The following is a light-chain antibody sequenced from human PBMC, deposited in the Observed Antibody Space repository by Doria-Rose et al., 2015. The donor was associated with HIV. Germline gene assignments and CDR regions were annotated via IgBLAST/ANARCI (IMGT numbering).Light chain of an antibody. Sequence: SWYQHHAGKAPKLMVYDVNKRPSGVSNRFSGSKSGNTASLTMSGLQAEDEADYYCCSYAGSSWVYGGGTKLTVL. V-gene: IGLV2-23*02. CDR2: DVN. J-gene: IGLJ3*02. CDR3: CSYAGSSWV.